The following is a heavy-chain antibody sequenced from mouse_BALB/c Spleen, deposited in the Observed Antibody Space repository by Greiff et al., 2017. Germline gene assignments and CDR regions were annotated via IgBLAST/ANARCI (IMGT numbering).Heavy chain of an antibody. Sequence: QVQLQQSGAELVRPGSSVKISCKASGYAFSSYWMNWVKQRPGQGLEWIGQIYPGDGDTNYNGKFKGKATLTADKSSSTAYMQLSSLTSEDSAVYFCAMGLYDYVLFAYWGQGTSVTVSS. CDR2: IYPGDGDT. D-gene: IGHD2-4*01. J-gene: IGHJ4*01. CDR3: AMGLYDYVLFAY. CDR1: GYAFSSYW. V-gene: IGHV1-80*01.